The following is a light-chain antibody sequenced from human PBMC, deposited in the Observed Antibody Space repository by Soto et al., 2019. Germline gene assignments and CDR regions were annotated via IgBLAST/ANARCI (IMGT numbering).Light chain of an antibody. CDR3: QQYGTSPWT. CDR1: QSVTYSY. V-gene: IGKV3-20*01. CDR2: GAS. J-gene: IGKJ5*01. Sequence: EIVLTQSPGTLSLSPVERATLSCMASQSVTYSYIAWFQQKPYQTPRLLIYGASSRATGIPDRFSGSGSGTDFTLTISRLEPDDFAVYYCQQYGTSPWTFGQGTRLEIK.